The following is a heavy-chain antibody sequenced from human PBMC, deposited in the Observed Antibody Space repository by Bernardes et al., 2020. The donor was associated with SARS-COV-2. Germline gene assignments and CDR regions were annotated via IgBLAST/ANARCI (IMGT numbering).Heavy chain of an antibody. CDR1: GYSFTSYW. CDR3: ARHVRAAVATTGGDWFDP. V-gene: IGHV5-10-1*01. D-gene: IGHD6-19*01. Sequence: GESLKISCKGSGYSFTSYWISWVRQMPGKGLEWMGRIDPSDSYTNYSPSFQGHVTISADKSISTAYLQWSSLKASDTAMYYCARHVRAAVATTGGDWFDPWGQGTLVTVSS. CDR2: IDPSDSYT. J-gene: IGHJ5*02.